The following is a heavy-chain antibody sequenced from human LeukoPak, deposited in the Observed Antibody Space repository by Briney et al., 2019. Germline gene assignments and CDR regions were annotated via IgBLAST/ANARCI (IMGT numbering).Heavy chain of an antibody. CDR3: ARGVFMSSTSDFDY. CDR2: ISAYNGNT. D-gene: IGHD2-2*01. V-gene: IGHV1-18*01. CDR1: GYTFTGYG. J-gene: IGHJ4*02. Sequence: GASVKVSCKASGYTFTGYGISWVRQAPGQGLEWMGWISAYNGNTNYAQKLQGRVTMTTDTSTSTAYMELRSLRSDDTAVYYCARGVFMSSTSDFDYWGQGTLVTVSS.